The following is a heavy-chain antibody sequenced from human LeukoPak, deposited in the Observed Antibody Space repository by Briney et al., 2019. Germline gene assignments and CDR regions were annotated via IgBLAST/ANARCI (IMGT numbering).Heavy chain of an antibody. V-gene: IGHV3-30-3*01. D-gene: IGHD1-26*01. J-gene: IGHJ4*02. CDR3: ARECQDKTRRSTVGAPFDF. CDR1: GFTFSGYP. Sequence: GGSLRLSCAASGFTFSGYPIHWVRQAPGKGLEWVAVISYDGSNKYYADSVKGRFTVSRDNSKNTLFLQMNSLRAEDTAVYYCARECQDKTRRSTVGAPFDFWGQGTVVTVSS. CDR2: ISYDGSNK.